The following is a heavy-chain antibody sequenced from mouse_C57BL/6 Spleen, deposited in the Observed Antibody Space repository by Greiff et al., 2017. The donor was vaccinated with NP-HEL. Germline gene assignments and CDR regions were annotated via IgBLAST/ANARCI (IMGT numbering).Heavy chain of an antibody. J-gene: IGHJ4*01. Sequence: LQLKESGPELVKPGASVKISCKASGYSFTDYNMNWVKQSNGKSLEWIGVINPNYGTTSYNQKFKGKATLTVDQSSSTAYMQLNSLTSEDSAVYYCARDDSSGYSYYYAMDYWGQGTSVTVSS. V-gene: IGHV1-39*01. CDR2: INPNYGTT. CDR3: ARDDSSGYSYYYAMDY. CDR1: GYSFTDYN. D-gene: IGHD3-2*02.